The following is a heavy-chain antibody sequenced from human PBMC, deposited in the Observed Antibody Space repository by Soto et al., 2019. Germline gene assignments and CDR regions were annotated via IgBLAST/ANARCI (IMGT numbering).Heavy chain of an antibody. J-gene: IGHJ6*03. CDR1: GFTFSSYS. Sequence: EVQLVESGGGLVQPGGSLRLSCAASGFTFSSYSMNWVRQAPGKGLEWVSYISSSSSTIYYADSVKGRFTISRDNAKNSLDLQMKSLRAEDTAVYYCARGDCTNGVCYIGLRVHTGPYYYYYMDVWGKGTTVTVSS. D-gene: IGHD2-8*01. CDR3: ARGDCTNGVCYIGLRVHTGPYYYYYMDV. V-gene: IGHV3-48*01. CDR2: ISSSSSTI.